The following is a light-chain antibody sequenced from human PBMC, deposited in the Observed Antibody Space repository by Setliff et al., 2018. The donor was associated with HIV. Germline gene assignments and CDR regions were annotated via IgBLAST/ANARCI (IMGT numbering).Light chain of an antibody. CDR2: WAS. CDR1: QPILYSPNDQNF. CDR3: QQYYSTPPIT. Sequence: DIVMTQSPDSLAVSLGGRATINCKSSQPILYSPNDQNFLAWYQQKPGQPPKLLIYWASTRKSGVPDRFSGSGSETDFNLTISSLQAEDVAVYYCQQYYSTPPITFGQGTRLEIK. J-gene: IGKJ5*01. V-gene: IGKV4-1*01.